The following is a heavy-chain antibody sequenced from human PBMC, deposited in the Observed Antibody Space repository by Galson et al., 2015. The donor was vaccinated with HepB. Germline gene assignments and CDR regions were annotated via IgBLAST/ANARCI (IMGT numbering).Heavy chain of an antibody. CDR3: AKLRSIAARGGDY. CDR1: GFTFSSYG. D-gene: IGHD6-6*01. J-gene: IGHJ4*02. V-gene: IGHV3-30*18. CDR2: ISYDGSNK. Sequence: SLRLSCAASGFTFSSYGMHWVRQAPGKGLEWVAVISYDGSNKYYADSVKGRFTISRDNSKNTLYLQMNSLRAEDTAVYYCAKLRSIAARGGDYWGQGTLVTVSS.